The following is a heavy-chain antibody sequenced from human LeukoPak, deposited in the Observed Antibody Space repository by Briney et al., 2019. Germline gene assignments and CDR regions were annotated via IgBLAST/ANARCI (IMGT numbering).Heavy chain of an antibody. Sequence: QXGGSLRPSCAASGFTFSGSAMHWVRQASGRGLEWLGRIRSKANSYATTYAASVKGRFTISRDDSKNTAYLQMNSLKTEDTAVYYCTRPIDYVWGSYTDYWGQGTLVTVSS. D-gene: IGHD3-16*01. CDR3: TRPIDYVWGSYTDY. V-gene: IGHV3-73*01. CDR1: GFTFSGSA. CDR2: IRSKANSYAT. J-gene: IGHJ4*02.